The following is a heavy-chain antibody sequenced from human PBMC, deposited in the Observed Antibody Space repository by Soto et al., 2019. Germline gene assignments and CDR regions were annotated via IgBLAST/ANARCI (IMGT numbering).Heavy chain of an antibody. CDR2: IYYSGST. D-gene: IGHD3-22*01. CDR1: GGSISSGGYY. J-gene: IGHJ5*02. V-gene: IGHV4-31*03. Sequence: SETLSLTCTVSGGSISSGGYYWSWIRQHPGKGLEWIGYIYYSGSTDYNPSLKSRVTISVDTSKNQFSLKLSSVTAADTAVYFCARAYYYDSSGYGRWFDPWGQGTLVTVSS. CDR3: ARAYYYDSSGYGRWFDP.